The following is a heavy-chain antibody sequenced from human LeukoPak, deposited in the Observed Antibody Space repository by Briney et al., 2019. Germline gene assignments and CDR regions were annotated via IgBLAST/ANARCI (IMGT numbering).Heavy chain of an antibody. Sequence: GGSLRLSCAASRFTFSSYAMSWVRQAPGKGLEWVSAISGSGGSTYYADSVKGRFTISRDNSKNTLYLQMNSLRADDTAIYYCSRGEGDDYWGQGTLVTVSS. CDR3: SRGEGDDY. V-gene: IGHV3-23*01. D-gene: IGHD3-10*01. CDR1: RFTFSSYA. CDR2: ISGSGGST. J-gene: IGHJ4*02.